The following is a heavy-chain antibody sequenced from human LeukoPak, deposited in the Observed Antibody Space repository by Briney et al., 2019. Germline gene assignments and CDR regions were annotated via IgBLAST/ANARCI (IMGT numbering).Heavy chain of an antibody. CDR3: ARGPPYQLLSWFDP. CDR1: GYTFTSYG. Sequence: ASVKVSCKASGYTFTSYGISWVRLAPGQGLEWMGWTSAYSGNTNYAQKLQGRVTMTTDTTTSTAYMELRSLRSDDTAVYYCARGPPYQLLSWFDPWGQGTLVTVSS. D-gene: IGHD2-2*01. J-gene: IGHJ5*02. V-gene: IGHV1-18*01. CDR2: TSAYSGNT.